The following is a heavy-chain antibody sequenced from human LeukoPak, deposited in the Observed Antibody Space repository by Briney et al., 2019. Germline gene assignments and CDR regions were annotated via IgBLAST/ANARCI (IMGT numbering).Heavy chain of an antibody. CDR3: ARNGYCSSTSCYREYSSSWDYYYYYYMDV. D-gene: IGHD2-2*03. V-gene: IGHV3-74*01. CDR1: GFTFSSYW. Sequence: HAGGSLRLSCAASGFTFSSYWMHWVRQAPGKGLVWVSRINSDGSSTSYADSVKGRFTISRDNAKNTLYLQMNSLRAEDTAVYYCARNGYCSSTSCYREYSSSWDYYYYYYMDVWGKGTTVTVSS. CDR2: INSDGSST. J-gene: IGHJ6*03.